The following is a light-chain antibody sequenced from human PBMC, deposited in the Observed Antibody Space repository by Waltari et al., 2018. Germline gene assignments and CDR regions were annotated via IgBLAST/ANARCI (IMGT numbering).Light chain of an antibody. CDR2: GAS. CDR3: QQYNKWPPLT. CDR1: QSISTN. Sequence: EVVMTQSPATLSVSPGERAILSCKASQSISTNLAWYQQKPGQAPRLLIYGASTRVTNIPARFSGSGSETEFTLTISSLQSEDFAVYYCQQYNKWPPLTFGGGTRVEIK. V-gene: IGKV3-15*01. J-gene: IGKJ4*01.